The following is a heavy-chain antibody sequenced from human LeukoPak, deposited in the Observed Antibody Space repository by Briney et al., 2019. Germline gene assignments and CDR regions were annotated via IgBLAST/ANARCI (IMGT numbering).Heavy chain of an antibody. V-gene: IGHV3-33*06. CDR3: AKRGRTWDLES. CDR1: GFTFSSYA. D-gene: IGHD3-16*01. J-gene: IGHJ4*02. Sequence: PGGSLRLSCGASGFTFSSYAMHWVRQAPGKGLEWVAVVSYDGSTKYYADSVKGRFTISRDNSKNTVYLQMNSLRAEDTAVYYCAKRGRTWDLESWGQGTLLTVSS. CDR2: VSYDGSTK.